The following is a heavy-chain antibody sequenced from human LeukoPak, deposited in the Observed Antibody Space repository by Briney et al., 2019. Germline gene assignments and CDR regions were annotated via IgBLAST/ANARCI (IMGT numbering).Heavy chain of an antibody. V-gene: IGHV4-59*08. CDR2: IYYSGST. CDR3: ARHYADYADPYTFDI. D-gene: IGHD4-17*01. J-gene: IGHJ3*02. CDR1: GGSFSSYY. Sequence: SETLSLTCTVSGGSFSSYYWSWIRQPPGKGLEWIGYIYYSGSTNYNPSLKSRVTISVDTSKNQFSLRLSSVTAADTAVYYCARHYADYADPYTFDIWGQGTMVTVSS.